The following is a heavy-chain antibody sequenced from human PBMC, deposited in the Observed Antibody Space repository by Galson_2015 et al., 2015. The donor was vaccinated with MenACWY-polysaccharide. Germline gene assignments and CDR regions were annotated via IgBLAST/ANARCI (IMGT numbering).Heavy chain of an antibody. Sequence: SLRLSCAASGFPFSGYAMTWLRQAPGKGLDWVSSISGGGATTNYADSVKGRFTISRDHSKNTLYLQMNSLRAEDTSIYYCAKSNSGYSNTRHWDYWGQGTLVTVSS. V-gene: IGHV3-23*01. CDR3: AKSNSGYSNTRHWDY. D-gene: IGHD6-13*01. CDR2: ISGGGATT. CDR1: GFPFSGYA. J-gene: IGHJ4*02.